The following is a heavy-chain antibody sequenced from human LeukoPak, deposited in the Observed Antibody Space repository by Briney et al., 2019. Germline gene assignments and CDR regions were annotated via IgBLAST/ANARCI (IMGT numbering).Heavy chain of an antibody. J-gene: IGHJ3*02. V-gene: IGHV3-48*01. D-gene: IGHD2-15*01. CDR2: ISSSSSTI. CDR3: ARDQVVGALGAFDI. CDR1: GSTFSSYS. Sequence: PGGSLRLSCAASGSTFSSYSMNWVRQAPGKGLEWVSYISSSSSTIYYADSVKGRFTISRDNAKNALYLQMNSLRAEDTAVYYCARDQVVGALGAFDIWGQGTMVTVSS.